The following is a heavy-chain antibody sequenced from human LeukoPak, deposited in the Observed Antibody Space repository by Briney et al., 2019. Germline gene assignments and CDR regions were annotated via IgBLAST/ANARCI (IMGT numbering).Heavy chain of an antibody. V-gene: IGHV4-39*01. J-gene: IGHJ5*02. CDR3: ARGSRGAATDGINYFDP. CDR1: GGSVSSTTYY. CDR2: INYSGST. D-gene: IGHD5-24*01. Sequence: SETLSLTCTVSGGSVSSTTYYWSWIRQPPGRGLEWLASINYSGSTYYNPSLKSRVTISVDTSENQFSLKLSSVTAADTAVYYCARGSRGAATDGINYFDPWGQGTLVTVSS.